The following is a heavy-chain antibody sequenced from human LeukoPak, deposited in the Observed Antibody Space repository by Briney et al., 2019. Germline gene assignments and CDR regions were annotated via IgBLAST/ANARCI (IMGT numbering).Heavy chain of an antibody. Sequence: GASVKVSCKASGYTFTSYYLHWVRQAPGQGLEWMGIINTSGGATQYAQKFQGRVTMTRDTSTSTVYMDLSSLRSEDTAVYYCVRSRVHPVNAAFHIWGQGTMVTVSP. J-gene: IGHJ3*02. D-gene: IGHD2-21*01. CDR3: VRSRVHPVNAAFHI. CDR1: GYTFTSYY. CDR2: INTSGGAT. V-gene: IGHV1-46*03.